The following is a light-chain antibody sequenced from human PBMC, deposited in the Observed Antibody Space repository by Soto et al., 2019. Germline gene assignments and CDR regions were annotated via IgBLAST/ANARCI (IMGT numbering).Light chain of an antibody. Sequence: EIVLTQSPGTLSMSPGERATLSCRASQSVSNNYLAWYQQKPGQAPRLLIFAASSRATGIPDRFSGSGSGTDFTLTISRLEPEDFAIYYCQQSFGTVWTFGQGTKVDIK. V-gene: IGKV3-20*01. J-gene: IGKJ1*01. CDR1: QSVSNNY. CDR2: AAS. CDR3: QQSFGTVWT.